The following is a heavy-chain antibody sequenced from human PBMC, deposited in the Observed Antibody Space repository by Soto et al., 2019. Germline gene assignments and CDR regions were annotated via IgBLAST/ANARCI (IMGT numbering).Heavy chain of an antibody. CDR3: ARDDGRGYDLDY. CDR2: VWSDGSNK. Sequence: GGSLRLSCAASGFTFSRYVMHWVRQAPGQGLEWAAGVWSDGSNKYYADSVKGRFTISRDNSRNTLYLQMNSLRPEDTAVYYCARDDGRGYDLDYWGQGTLVTVSS. V-gene: IGHV3-33*01. D-gene: IGHD5-12*01. CDR1: GFTFSRYV. J-gene: IGHJ4*02.